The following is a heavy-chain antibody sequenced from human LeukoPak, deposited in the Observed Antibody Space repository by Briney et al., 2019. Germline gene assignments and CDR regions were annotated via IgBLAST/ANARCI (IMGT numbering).Heavy chain of an antibody. CDR2: IISSGSTI. D-gene: IGHD3-22*01. J-gene: IGHJ4*02. Sequence: GGSLRLSCAASGFTFSDYYMSWIRQAPGKGLEWVSYIISSGSTIYYPDSVKGQFTISRDNAKNSLYMQMNSLRAEDTAVYYCARDRDSSGYFDYWGQGTLVTVSS. CDR1: GFTFSDYY. V-gene: IGHV3-11*01. CDR3: ARDRDSSGYFDY.